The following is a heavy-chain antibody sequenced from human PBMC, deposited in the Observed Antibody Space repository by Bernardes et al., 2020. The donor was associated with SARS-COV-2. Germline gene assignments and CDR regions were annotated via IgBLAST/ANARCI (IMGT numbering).Heavy chain of an antibody. CDR1: GYTFTSYD. CDR2: MNPNSGNT. CDR3: ARGPSWSGYYYYFDY. D-gene: IGHD3-3*01. Sequence: ASVKVSCKASGYTFTSYDINWVRQAAGQGLEWVGWMNPNSGNTGSAQKFQGRITMTRNTSITTAYMELSSLRSEDTAVYYCARGPSWSGYYYYFDYWGQGTLVTVSA. V-gene: IGHV1-8*01. J-gene: IGHJ4*02.